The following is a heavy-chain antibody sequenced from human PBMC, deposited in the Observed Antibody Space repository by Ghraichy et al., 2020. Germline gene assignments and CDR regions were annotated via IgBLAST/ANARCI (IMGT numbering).Heavy chain of an antibody. CDR1: GGSISSGGYY. V-gene: IGHV4-31*03. Sequence: SETLSLTCTVSGGSISSGGYYWSWIRQHPGKGLEWIGYIYYSGSTYYNPSLKSRVTISVDTSKNQFSLKLSSVTAADTAVYYCASGSREGGANTDYWGQGTLVTVSS. CDR3: ASGSREGGANTDY. J-gene: IGHJ4*02. D-gene: IGHD1-26*01. CDR2: IYYSGST.